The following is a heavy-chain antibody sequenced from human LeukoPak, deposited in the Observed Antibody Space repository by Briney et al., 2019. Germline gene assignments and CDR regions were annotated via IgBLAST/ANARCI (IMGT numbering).Heavy chain of an antibody. CDR2: IYPSDSDT. Sequence: GESLKISCKGSGYIFSSYWIGWVRQMPGTGLEWMGIIYPSDSDTRYSPSFQGQVTISADKSISTAYLQWSSLKASDTAMYYCARRMVRGVITSPFDYWGQRTLVTVSS. CDR1: GYIFSSYW. D-gene: IGHD3-10*01. V-gene: IGHV5-51*01. CDR3: ARRMVRGVITSPFDY. J-gene: IGHJ4*02.